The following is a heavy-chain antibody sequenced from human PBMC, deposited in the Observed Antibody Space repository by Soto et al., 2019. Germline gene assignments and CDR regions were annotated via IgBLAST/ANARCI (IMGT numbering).Heavy chain of an antibody. CDR1: GFTFSAYA. CDR3: AKGVLYCGGGSCFRKHYDSSTMDV. D-gene: IGHD2-15*01. Sequence: GGSLRLSCAASGFTFSAYAMSWVRQAPGKGLEWVSAISGSGDKTYYADSVKGRFTISRDNSQNTLYLHMNSLRAEDTAVYSCAKGVLYCGGGSCFRKHYDSSTMDVWGQGTTVTVSS. V-gene: IGHV3-23*01. J-gene: IGHJ6*02. CDR2: ISGSGDKT.